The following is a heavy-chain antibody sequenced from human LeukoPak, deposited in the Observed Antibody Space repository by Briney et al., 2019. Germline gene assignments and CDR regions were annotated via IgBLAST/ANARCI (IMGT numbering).Heavy chain of an antibody. CDR2: ISSSSSYI. Sequence: GGSLRLSCAASGFTFSSYSMNWVRQAPGKGLEWVSSISSSSSYIYYADSVKGRFTISRDNAKNSLYLQMNSLRAEDTAVYYRARDPDYYDSGLSRGYYYGMDVWGQGTTVTVSS. D-gene: IGHD3-22*01. J-gene: IGHJ6*02. CDR3: ARDPDYYDSGLSRGYYYGMDV. CDR1: GFTFSSYS. V-gene: IGHV3-21*01.